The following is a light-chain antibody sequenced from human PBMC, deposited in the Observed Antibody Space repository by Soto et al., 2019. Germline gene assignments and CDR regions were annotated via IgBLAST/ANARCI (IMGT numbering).Light chain of an antibody. Sequence: QSALTQPASVSGTPGQSITLSCTGTSRDIGIYNYVSWYQHHPDKAPKLLLYEVSNRPSGVSDRFSGSKSGNTASLTISGLQPEDEADYYCSSFTIVSTLVFGGGTKLTVL. CDR1: SRDIGIYNY. J-gene: IGLJ3*02. CDR3: SSFTIVSTLV. V-gene: IGLV2-14*01. CDR2: EVS.